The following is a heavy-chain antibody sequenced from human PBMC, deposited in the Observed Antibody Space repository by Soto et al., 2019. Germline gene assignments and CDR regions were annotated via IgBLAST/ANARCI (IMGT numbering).Heavy chain of an antibody. Sequence: QVQVVESGGGVVQPGTSLRLSCAASGFTFSSSAMHWVRQAPGKGLEWLTVISYEGSSKYYAASVQGRFTISRDNSKNMVYLQMNSLRPEDTAVYYCASKVSLGYWGQGTLLTVSS. CDR3: ASKVSLGY. V-gene: IGHV3-30-3*01. J-gene: IGHJ4*02. CDR1: GFTFSSSA. CDR2: ISYEGSSK.